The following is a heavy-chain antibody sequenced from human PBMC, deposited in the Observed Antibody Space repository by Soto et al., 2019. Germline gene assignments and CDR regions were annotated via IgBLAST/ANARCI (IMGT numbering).Heavy chain of an antibody. CDR2: INAGNGNT. CDR1: GYTFTSYY. CDR3: ARGPDYYDSSGYDHWFDP. D-gene: IGHD3-22*01. J-gene: IGHJ5*02. Sequence: ASVKVSCKASGYTFTSYYMHWVRQAPGQRLEWMGWINAGNGNTKYSQKFQGRVTITRDTSASTAYMELSSLRSEDTAVYYCARGPDYYDSSGYDHWFDPWGQGTLVTVSS. V-gene: IGHV1-3*01.